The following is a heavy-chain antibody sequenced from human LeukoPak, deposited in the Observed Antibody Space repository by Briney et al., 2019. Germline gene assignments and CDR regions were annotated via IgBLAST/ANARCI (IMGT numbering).Heavy chain of an antibody. D-gene: IGHD2-2*01. CDR1: GGSINSYY. J-gene: IGHJ4*02. CDR3: ATYDRLLAFDN. V-gene: IGHV4-4*07. Sequence: ASETLSLTCTGSGGSINSYYWYWIRQSAGKGLEWIGRMYTSGSTNYNPSLKSRVTMSIDTSKKQFSLKLNSVTAADTAVYYCATYDRLLAFDNWGQGSQVIVSS. CDR2: MYTSGST.